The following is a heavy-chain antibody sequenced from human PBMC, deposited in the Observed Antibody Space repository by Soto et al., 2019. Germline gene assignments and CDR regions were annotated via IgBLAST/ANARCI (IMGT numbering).Heavy chain of an antibody. D-gene: IGHD4-17*01. CDR3: TLSYGDSYYYYYGMDV. CDR2: IHPGDSDT. J-gene: IGHJ6*02. Sequence: EALKSSDVGPGVSVSRYTGCWVRQNTGKGLEWMGVIHPGDSDTIYSPSLQGQVTISADKSISTAYLQWSSLKASDTAMYYCTLSYGDSYYYYYGMDVWGQGTTVTVSS. CDR1: GVSVSRYT. V-gene: IGHV5-51*01.